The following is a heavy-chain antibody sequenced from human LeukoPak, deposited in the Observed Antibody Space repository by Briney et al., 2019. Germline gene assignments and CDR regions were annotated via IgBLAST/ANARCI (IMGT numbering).Heavy chain of an antibody. CDR3: VREDATTGAFDN. Sequence: PSETLSLTCTVSGGSISSDYWSWIRQTPGRGLEWIGYIYYTGSTTYIPSLRSRLTISLDTSKNQVSLKLSSVTAADTAVYYCVREDATTGAFDNWGQGTMVTVS. CDR2: IYYTGST. D-gene: IGHD1-1*01. J-gene: IGHJ3*02. V-gene: IGHV4-59*12. CDR1: GGSISSDY.